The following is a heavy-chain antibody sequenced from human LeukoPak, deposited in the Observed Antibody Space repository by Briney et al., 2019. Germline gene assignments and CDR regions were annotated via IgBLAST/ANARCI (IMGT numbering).Heavy chain of an antibody. D-gene: IGHD2-2*01. CDR3: ARRYCSSTSCSPFDY. CDR2: ISSSGSTI. Sequence: PGGSLRLSCAASGFTFSSYEMNWVRQAPGKGLEWVSYISSSGSTIYYADSVKGRFTISRDNAKNSLYLQMNSLRAEDTAVYYCARRYCSSTSCSPFDYWGQGTLVTVSS. J-gene: IGHJ4*02. CDR1: GFTFSSYE. V-gene: IGHV3-48*03.